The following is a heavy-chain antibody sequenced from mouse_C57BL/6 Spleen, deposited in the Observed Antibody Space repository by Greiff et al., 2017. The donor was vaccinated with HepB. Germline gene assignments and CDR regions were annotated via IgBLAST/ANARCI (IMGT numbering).Heavy chain of an antibody. Sequence: EVMLVESGGGLVKPGGSLKLSCAASGFTFSDYGMHWVRQAPEKGLEWVAYISSGSSTIYYADTVKGRFTISRDNAKNTLFLQMTSLRSEDTAMYYCAKAERLGVDYWGQGTTLTVSS. CDR1: GFTFSDYG. CDR3: AKAERLGVDY. J-gene: IGHJ2*01. CDR2: ISSGSSTI. D-gene: IGHD1-2*01. V-gene: IGHV5-17*01.